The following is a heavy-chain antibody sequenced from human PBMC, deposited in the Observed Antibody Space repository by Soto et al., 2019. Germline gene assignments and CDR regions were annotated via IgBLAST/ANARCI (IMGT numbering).Heavy chain of an antibody. D-gene: IGHD3-10*01. CDR2: IYYSGST. CDR3: ARKGSYYGSGSYSWFDP. Sequence: SETLSLTCTVSGGSISSYYWSWIRQPPGKGLEWIGYIYYSGSTNYNPSLKSRVTISVDTSKNQFSLKLSSVTAADTAVYYCARKGSYYGSGSYSWFDPWGQGTLVTVSS. CDR1: GGSISSYY. V-gene: IGHV4-59*01. J-gene: IGHJ5*02.